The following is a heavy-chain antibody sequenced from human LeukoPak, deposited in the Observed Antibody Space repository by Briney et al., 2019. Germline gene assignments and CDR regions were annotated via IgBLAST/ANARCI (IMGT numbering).Heavy chain of an antibody. Sequence: GASVKVSCRASGYTFTGYYIQWVRQAPGQGLEWMGWINPHSGGTNCAQEFQGRVTMTRDTSISTAYMELSSLRPDDTAVYSCARGVTARGFYYYMDIWGNGTTATISS. CDR3: ARGVTARGFYYYMDI. D-gene: IGHD2-21*02. V-gene: IGHV1-2*02. CDR2: INPHSGGT. CDR1: GYTFTGYY. J-gene: IGHJ6*03.